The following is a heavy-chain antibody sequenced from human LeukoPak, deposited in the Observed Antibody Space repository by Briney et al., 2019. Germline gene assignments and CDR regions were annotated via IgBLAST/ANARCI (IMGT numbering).Heavy chain of an antibody. D-gene: IGHD3-22*01. Sequence: GGSLRLSCAASGFTFSSYWTSWVRQAPGKGLEWVANIKQDGSEKYYVDSAKGRFTISRDNAKNSLYLQMNSLRAEDTAVYYCARGWYYYDSSGHKDYFDYWGQGTLVTVSS. CDR3: ARGWYYYDSSGHKDYFDY. J-gene: IGHJ4*02. CDR2: IKQDGSEK. CDR1: GFTFSSYW. V-gene: IGHV3-7*01.